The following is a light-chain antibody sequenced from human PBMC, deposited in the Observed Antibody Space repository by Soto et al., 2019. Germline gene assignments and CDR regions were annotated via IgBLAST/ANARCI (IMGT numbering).Light chain of an antibody. CDR2: GSS. V-gene: IGKV3-20*01. CDR1: QSVGSSY. Sequence: EIVLTQSPGTLSLSPGERATLSCRASQSVGSSYLAWYQQKPGQAPRLLIYGSSSRATGIPDRFSGSGSGTYFTLNISRLEPEDFAVYYCQQYGSSRTFGQGTKVEIK. CDR3: QQYGSSRT. J-gene: IGKJ1*01.